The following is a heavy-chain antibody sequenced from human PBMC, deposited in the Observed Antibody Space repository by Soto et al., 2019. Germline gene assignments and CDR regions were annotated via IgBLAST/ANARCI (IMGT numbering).Heavy chain of an antibody. CDR1: GFTFSIYA. J-gene: IGHJ4*02. Sequence: SGGSLRLSCAASGFTFSIYAVSWVRQAPGKGLEWVSAISGSGGRTYYADSVKGRFTVSRDNSKNTVYLQMNSLRAEDTALYYCGKEKSGPTIARFDYWGQGTLVTVSS. CDR3: GKEKSGPTIARFDY. V-gene: IGHV3-23*01. D-gene: IGHD5-12*01. CDR2: ISGSGGRT.